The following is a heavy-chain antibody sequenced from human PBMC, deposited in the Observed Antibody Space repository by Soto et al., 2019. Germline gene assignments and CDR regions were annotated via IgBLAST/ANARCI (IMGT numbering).Heavy chain of an antibody. CDR3: ARDYYGMDV. V-gene: IGHV3-33*01. J-gene: IGHJ6*02. CDR2: IWYDGSNK. CDR1: GFTFSSYG. Sequence: QVQLVESGGGVVQPGRSLRLSCAASGFTFSSYGMHWVRQAPGKGLEWVAVIWYDGSNKYYADSVKGRFTISRDTSKNTLYLQMNSLRAEDTAVYYCARDYYGMDVWGQGTTVTVSS.